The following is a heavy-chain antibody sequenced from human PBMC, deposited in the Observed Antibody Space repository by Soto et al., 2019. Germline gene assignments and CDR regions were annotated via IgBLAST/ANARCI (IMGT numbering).Heavy chain of an antibody. CDR2: IKQDGSEK. Sequence: GGSLRLSCAASGFTFSSYWMSWVRQAPGKGLEWVANIKQDGSEKYYVDSVKGRFTISRDNAKNSLYLQMNSLRTEDTAVYYCAIYENYYGSGSYPHYYYYMDVWGKGTTVTVSS. CDR1: GFTFSSYW. CDR3: AIYENYYGSGSYPHYYYYMDV. J-gene: IGHJ6*03. D-gene: IGHD3-10*01. V-gene: IGHV3-7*01.